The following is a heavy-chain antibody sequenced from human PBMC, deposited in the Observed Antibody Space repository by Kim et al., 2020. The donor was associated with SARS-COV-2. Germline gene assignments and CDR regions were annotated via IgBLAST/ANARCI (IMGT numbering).Heavy chain of an antibody. CDR1: GFTFSDYY. D-gene: IGHD3-9*01. Sequence: GGSLRLSCAASGFTFSDYYMSWIRQAPGKGLEWASYISSSSSYTNYADSVKGRFTISRDNAKNSLYLQMNSLRAEDTAVYYCARDTGLLYFDWLQDWYFDLWRRGTLVTVSS. CDR3: ARDTGLLYFDWLQDWYFDL. CDR2: ISSSSSYT. V-gene: IGHV3-11*06. J-gene: IGHJ2*01.